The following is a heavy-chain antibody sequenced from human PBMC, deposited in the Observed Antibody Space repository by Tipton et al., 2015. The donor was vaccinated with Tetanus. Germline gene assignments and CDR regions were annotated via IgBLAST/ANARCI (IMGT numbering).Heavy chain of an antibody. Sequence: GSLRLSCAASGFTFSGLPMNWVRQAPGKGLEWVSGISDSGEELFYADSVKGRFTVSRDNSRRTLFLQMNSLRAEETAIYFCARPPPDYRRTWTTYYFDFWGQGTVVTVSS. CDR1: GFTFSGLP. CDR2: ISDSGEEL. V-gene: IGHV3-23*01. D-gene: IGHD3/OR15-3a*01. CDR3: ARPPPDYRRTWTTYYFDF. J-gene: IGHJ4*02.